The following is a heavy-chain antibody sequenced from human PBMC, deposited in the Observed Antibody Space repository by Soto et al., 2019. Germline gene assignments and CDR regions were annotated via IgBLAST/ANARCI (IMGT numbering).Heavy chain of an antibody. D-gene: IGHD1-26*01. Sequence: QVQLVESGGDVVQPGRSLRLSCAASGFTFNIYGMHWVRQAPGKGLDWVALISYDGSNKYYADSVKGRFTISRDNSKNTLYLQMNSLRAEDTAVYYCAKWGRVGVTPGAMAVWGQGTTVTVSS. J-gene: IGHJ6*02. CDR3: AKWGRVGVTPGAMAV. V-gene: IGHV3-30*18. CDR2: ISYDGSNK. CDR1: GFTFNIYG.